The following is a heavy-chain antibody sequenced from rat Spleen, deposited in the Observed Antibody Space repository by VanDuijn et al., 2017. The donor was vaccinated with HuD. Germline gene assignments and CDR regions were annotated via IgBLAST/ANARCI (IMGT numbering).Heavy chain of an antibody. Sequence: EVQLVDHGGGLVQPGRSLNLSCAPSGFTFSIYGLAWVRHTPTKGLEWVASIGAGGGNTYYRDSVKGRFTISRENAQNTLYLQMNSLRSEDTATYYCTRGGYYRYWGQGVMVTVSS. CDR3: TRGGYYRY. J-gene: IGHJ2*01. V-gene: IGHV5S13*01. CDR1: GFTFSIYG. CDR2: IGAGGGNT. D-gene: IGHD1-1*01.